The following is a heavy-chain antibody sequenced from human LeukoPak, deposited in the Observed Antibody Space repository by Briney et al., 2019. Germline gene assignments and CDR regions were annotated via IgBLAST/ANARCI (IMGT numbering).Heavy chain of an antibody. Sequence: GGSLRLSCTASGFTFSNYYMSWIRQAPGKGLEWVSCISSSGNTIYSADSVKGRFTISRDNAKNSLYLQLNSLRAEDTAVYYCARDRAFGVVTPIDYWGQGTLVTVSS. CDR1: GFTFSNYY. D-gene: IGHD3-3*01. J-gene: IGHJ4*02. V-gene: IGHV3-11*01. CDR2: ISSSGNTI. CDR3: ARDRAFGVVTPIDY.